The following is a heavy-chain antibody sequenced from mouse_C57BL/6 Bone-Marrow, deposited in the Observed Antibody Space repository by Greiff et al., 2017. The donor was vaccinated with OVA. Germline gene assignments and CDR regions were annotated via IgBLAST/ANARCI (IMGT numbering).Heavy chain of an antibody. D-gene: IGHD2-4*01. CDR2: IYPRSGNT. CDR1: GYTFTSYG. CDR3: ARYDYEFAY. Sequence: VKLMESGAELARPGASVKLSCKASGYTFTSYGISWVKQRTGQGLEWIGEIYPRSGNTYYNEKFKGKATLTADKSSSTAYMELRSLTSEDSAVYFCARYDYEFAYWGQGTLVTVSA. V-gene: IGHV1-81*01. J-gene: IGHJ3*01.